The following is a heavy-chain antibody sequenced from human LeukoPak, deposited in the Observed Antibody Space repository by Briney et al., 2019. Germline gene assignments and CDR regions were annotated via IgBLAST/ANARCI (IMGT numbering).Heavy chain of an antibody. CDR3: ARVRGNLLDY. Sequence: SETLSLTCTVSGGSISSYYWSWIRQPPGKGLEWMGYIYYSGSTNYNPSLKSRVTISVDTSKNQFSLKLSSVTAADTAVYYCARVRGNLLDYWGQGTLVTVSS. J-gene: IGHJ4*02. D-gene: IGHD1-1*01. CDR2: IYYSGST. V-gene: IGHV4-59*08. CDR1: GGSISSYY.